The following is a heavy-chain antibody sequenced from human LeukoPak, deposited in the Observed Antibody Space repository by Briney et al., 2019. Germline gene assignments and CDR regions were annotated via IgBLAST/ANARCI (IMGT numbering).Heavy chain of an antibody. CDR3: AKDHDFDDYYYYFDY. CDR2: ISGSGTYT. V-gene: IGHV3-23*01. CDR1: GFMFSDFY. Sequence: GGSLRLSCAASGFMFSDFYMTWVRQAPGKGLDWVSTISGSGTYTYYAVSLKGRFSISRDNSKNTLYLQMNSLRPEDTAVYYCAKDHDFDDYYYYFDYWGQGALVTVSS. J-gene: IGHJ4*02. D-gene: IGHD4-17*01.